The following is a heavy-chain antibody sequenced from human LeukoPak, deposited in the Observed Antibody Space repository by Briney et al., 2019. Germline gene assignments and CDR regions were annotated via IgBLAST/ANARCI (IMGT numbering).Heavy chain of an antibody. CDR3: ATEHLSVYGIGVIDY. V-gene: IGHV3-23*01. J-gene: IGHJ4*02. D-gene: IGHD1-26*01. CDR1: GFTFSSYA. Sequence: GGSLRLACAASGFTFSSYAMSWVRQAPGKGLEWVSVISASGAATYYADSVKGRFTISRDNSKSTLYLQMNSLRAGNTAVYYCATEHLSVYGIGVIDYWGQGTLVTVSS. CDR2: ISASGAAT.